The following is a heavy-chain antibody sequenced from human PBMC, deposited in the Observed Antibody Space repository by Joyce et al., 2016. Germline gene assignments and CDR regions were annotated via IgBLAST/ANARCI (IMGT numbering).Heavy chain of an antibody. CDR3: ARGGTSSDHYFFYTLDV. Sequence: QVLLVQSGAAVKRPGSSLRVSCKSSGGDFSNYTVNWVRQAPGQRLEWMGGIIPFFGAAKYAEDFHGRVTLTADQSTRTAYLELSSLTSADTAVYYCARGGTSSDHYFFYTLDVWGPGTTVIVSS. V-gene: IGHV1-69*12. CDR2: IIPFFGAA. CDR1: GGDFSNYT. J-gene: IGHJ6*02. D-gene: IGHD1-14*01.